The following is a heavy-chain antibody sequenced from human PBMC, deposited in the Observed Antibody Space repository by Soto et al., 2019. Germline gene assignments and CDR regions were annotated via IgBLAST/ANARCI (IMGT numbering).Heavy chain of an antibody. CDR2: IYSSGSP. V-gene: IGHV4-31*03. J-gene: IGHJ4*02. D-gene: IGHD6-13*01. CDR1: GGSISSGGYY. Sequence: QVQLQESGPGLVKPSQTLSLTCTVSGGSISSGGYYWSWIRQHPGKGLEWIGYIYSSGSPYYNPSLKSRVTISVDTSKNQFSLKLSSVTAADTAVYYCAIGGIAAAAPPDYWGQGTLVTVSS. CDR3: AIGGIAAAAPPDY.